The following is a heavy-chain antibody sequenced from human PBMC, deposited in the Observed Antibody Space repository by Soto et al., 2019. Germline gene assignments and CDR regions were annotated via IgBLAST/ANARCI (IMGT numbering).Heavy chain of an antibody. CDR1: GFTFSSYS. CDR2: ISSSGTYI. J-gene: IGHJ5*02. D-gene: IGHD6-6*01. V-gene: IGHV3-21*01. Sequence: ESGGGLVKPGGSLRLSCAASGFTFSSYSMNWVRQAPGKGLEWVSSISSSGTYIYYADSVKGRFTVSRDNAKNSLWLQMNSLRAEDTAVYYCAKSMAARLDWFDPWGQGTLVTVSS. CDR3: AKSMAARLDWFDP.